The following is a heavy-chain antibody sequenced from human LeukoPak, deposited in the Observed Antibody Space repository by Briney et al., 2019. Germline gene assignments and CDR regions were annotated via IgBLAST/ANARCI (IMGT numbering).Heavy chain of an antibody. CDR3: ARALPHRRLMDTTMEQHWFDP. CDR2: INPSGGST. CDR1: GYTFTGYY. V-gene: IGHV1-46*01. D-gene: IGHD5-18*01. Sequence: ASVKVSCKASGYTFTGYYMHWVRQAPGQGLEWMGLINPSGGSTRYAQKFQGRVTMTKDMSTSTVYMELSSLRSEDTAVYYCARALPHRRLMDTTMEQHWFDPWGQGTLVTVSS. J-gene: IGHJ5*02.